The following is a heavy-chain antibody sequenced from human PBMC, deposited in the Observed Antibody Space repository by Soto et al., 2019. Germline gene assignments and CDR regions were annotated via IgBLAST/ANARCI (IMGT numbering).Heavy chain of an antibody. CDR3: ARVRCPRDYYYYGRDV. CDR2: IWYDGSNQ. J-gene: IGHJ6*02. CDR1: GFTFSSYG. Sequence: QVQLVESGGGVVQPGRSLRLSCAVSGFTFSSYGMHWVRQAPGKGLEWVAVIWYDGSNQYYADSVKGRFTISRDNSKNTLYLQMNSLRAEDTAVYYCARVRCPRDYYYYGRDVWCQGTTVTVSS. D-gene: IGHD4-17*01. V-gene: IGHV3-33*01.